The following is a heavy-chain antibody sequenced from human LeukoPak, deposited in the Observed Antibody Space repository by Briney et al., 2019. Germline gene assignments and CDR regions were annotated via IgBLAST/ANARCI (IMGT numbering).Heavy chain of an antibody. CDR3: ARGEKWELLLDY. D-gene: IGHD1-26*01. J-gene: IGHJ4*02. Sequence: GASVKVSCKASGYTFTSYDINWVRQATGQGLEWMGWMNPNSGNTGYAQKFQGRVTMTRNTSISTAYMELSSLRSEDTAVYYCARGEKWELLLDYWGQGTLVTVSS. CDR2: MNPNSGNT. V-gene: IGHV1-8*01. CDR1: GYTFTSYD.